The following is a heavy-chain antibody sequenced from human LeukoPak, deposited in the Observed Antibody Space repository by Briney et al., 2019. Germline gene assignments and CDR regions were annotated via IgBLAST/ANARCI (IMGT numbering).Heavy chain of an antibody. CDR1: GFTFSSYG. J-gene: IGHJ4*02. CDR3: AREGPRGNSQFDY. Sequence: GGSLRLSCAASGFTFSSYGMHWVRQIPGKGLEWVALIWYDGSNKYYADSVKGRLTISRDNSKNTLYLQMNSLRADDTAVYYCAREGPRGNSQFDYWGQGTLVTVSS. CDR2: IWYDGSNK. V-gene: IGHV3-33*01. D-gene: IGHD2/OR15-2a*01.